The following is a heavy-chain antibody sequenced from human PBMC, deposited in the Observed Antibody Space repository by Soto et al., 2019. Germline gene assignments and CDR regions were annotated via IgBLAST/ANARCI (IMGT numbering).Heavy chain of an antibody. J-gene: IGHJ4*02. D-gene: IGHD3-22*01. CDR1: GGSISSSSYY. V-gene: IGHV4-39*01. Sequence: PSETLSLTCTVSGGSISSSSYYWGWIRQPPGKGLEWIGSIYYSGSTYYNPSLKSRVTISVDTSKNQFSLKLSSVTAADTAVYYCARSYYDSSGYKDYWGQGTLVTVPS. CDR2: IYYSGST. CDR3: ARSYYDSSGYKDY.